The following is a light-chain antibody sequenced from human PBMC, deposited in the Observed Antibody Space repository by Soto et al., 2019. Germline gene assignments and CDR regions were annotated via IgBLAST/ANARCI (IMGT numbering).Light chain of an antibody. V-gene: IGKV3-15*01. Sequence: EIVMTQSPATLSVSPGERATLSCRASQSVSSNLDWYQQKPGQAPRLLIYGASTRATGIPARFSGSRSGTEFTITICSLQSEDFAVYYCQQYNNWPYTFGQGTTLEIK. CDR2: GAS. CDR1: QSVSSN. CDR3: QQYNNWPYT. J-gene: IGKJ2*01.